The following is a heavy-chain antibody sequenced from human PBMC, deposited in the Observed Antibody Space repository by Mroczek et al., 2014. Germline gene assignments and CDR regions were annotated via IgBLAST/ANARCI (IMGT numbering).Heavy chain of an antibody. D-gene: IGHD3-3*01. V-gene: IGHV4-61*02. CDR2: IYTSGST. CDR3: AAQTPYYDFWSGYHQTLDY. CDR1: GGSISSGSYY. Sequence: QVQLQESGPGLVKPSQTLSPTCTVSGGSISSGSYYWSWIRQPAGKGLEWIGRIYTSGSTNYNPSLKSRVTMSVDTSKNQFSLKLSSVTAADTAVYYCAAQTPYYDFWSGYHQTLDYWGQGTLVTVSS. J-gene: IGHJ4*02.